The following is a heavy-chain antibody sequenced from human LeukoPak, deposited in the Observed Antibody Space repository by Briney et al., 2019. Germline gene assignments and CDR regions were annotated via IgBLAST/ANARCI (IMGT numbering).Heavy chain of an antibody. V-gene: IGHV1-2*02. CDR1: GYSLTDYY. D-gene: IGHD3-22*01. CDR2: INPNSGGT. Sequence: SAVTVSCKASGYSLTDYYMHWLRPAPGQGRAGMGWINPNSGGTNYPQKFQGRVNMTRDTSISTAYMQLSRLRSDDTAAYYCARSGSSGYPVLYYFDYWGQGTLVTVSS. J-gene: IGHJ4*02. CDR3: ARSGSSGYPVLYYFDY.